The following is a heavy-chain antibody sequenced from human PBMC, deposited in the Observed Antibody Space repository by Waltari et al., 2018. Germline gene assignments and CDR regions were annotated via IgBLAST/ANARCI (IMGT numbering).Heavy chain of an antibody. CDR1: GFTFSSYA. V-gene: IGHV3-23*03. D-gene: IGHD6-19*01. CDR3: LKPHVAVAGVDAFDV. Sequence: EVQLLESGGGLVQPGGSLRLSCAASGFTFSSYAMSWVRQAPGKGLEWVSVIYSGGSTYYSDSVKGRFTISRDNSKNTLYLQMNSLRAEDTAVYYCLKPHVAVAGVDAFDVWGPGTLVTVSS. J-gene: IGHJ3*01. CDR2: IYSGGST.